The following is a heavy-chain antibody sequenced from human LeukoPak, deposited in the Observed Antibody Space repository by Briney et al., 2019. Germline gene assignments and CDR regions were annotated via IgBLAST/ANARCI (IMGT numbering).Heavy chain of an antibody. CDR3: AKVGLRYCSGGSCYSSFDY. D-gene: IGHD2-15*01. CDR2: ISYDGSNK. CDR1: GFTFSSYG. V-gene: IGHV3-30*18. J-gene: IGHJ4*02. Sequence: PGGSLRLSCAASGFTFSSYGMHWVRQAPGKGLEWVVVISYDGSNKYYADSVKGRFTISRDNSKNTLYLQMNSLRAEDTAVYYCAKVGLRYCSGGSCYSSFDYWGQGTLVTVSS.